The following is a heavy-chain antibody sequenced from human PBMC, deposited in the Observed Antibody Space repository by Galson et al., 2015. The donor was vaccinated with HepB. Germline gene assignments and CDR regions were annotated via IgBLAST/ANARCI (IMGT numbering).Heavy chain of an antibody. CDR1: GFTFSSYG. CDR3: AKDDPPHCSSTSCYTSLPERYNWFDP. CDR2: ISYDGSNK. D-gene: IGHD2-2*02. V-gene: IGHV3-30*18. J-gene: IGHJ5*02. Sequence: SLRLSCAASGFTFSSYGMHWVRQAPGKGLEWVAVISYDGSNKYYADSVKGRFTISRDNSKNTLYLQMNSLRAEDTAVYYCAKDDPPHCSSTSCYTSLPERYNWFDPWGQGTLVTVSS.